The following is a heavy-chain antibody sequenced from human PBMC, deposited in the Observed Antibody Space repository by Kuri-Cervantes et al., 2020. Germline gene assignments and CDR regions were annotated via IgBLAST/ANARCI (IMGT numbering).Heavy chain of an antibody. CDR3: ATGNGDSRYYFDC. J-gene: IGHJ4*02. CDR1: GFTVSSNY. Sequence: GGSLRLSCAASGFTVSSNYMSWVRQAPGKGLEWVSVIYTGGSTYYADSVKGRFTISRDNAKNTLYLQMNNLRVEDTAVYYCATGNGDSRYYFDCWGQGTLVTVSS. V-gene: IGHV3-66*01. D-gene: IGHD4-17*01. CDR2: IYTGGST.